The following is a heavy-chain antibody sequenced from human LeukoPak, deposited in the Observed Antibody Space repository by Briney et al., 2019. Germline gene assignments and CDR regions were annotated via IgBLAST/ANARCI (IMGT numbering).Heavy chain of an antibody. V-gene: IGHV3-7*01. CDR2: IKQDGSEK. CDR1: GFTFSSYW. CDR3: ARELSYSSGWFQYSDY. Sequence: GGSLRLSCAASGFTFSSYWMSWVRQAPGKGLEWVANIKQDGSEKYYVDSVKGRFTISRDNAKNSLCLQMNSLRAEDTAVYYCARELSYSSGWFQYSDYWGQGTLVTVSS. D-gene: IGHD6-19*01. J-gene: IGHJ4*02.